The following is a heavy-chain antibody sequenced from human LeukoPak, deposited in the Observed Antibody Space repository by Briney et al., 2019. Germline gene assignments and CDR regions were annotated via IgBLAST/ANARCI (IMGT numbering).Heavy chain of an antibody. D-gene: IGHD6-19*01. CDR3: ASMTAVAGAYNWFDP. V-gene: IGHV3-21*01. CDR2: ISSSSYI. CDR1: GFTFSSYS. Sequence: PGGSLRLSCAASGFTFSSYSMNWVRQAPGKGLEWVSSISSSSYIYYADSVKGRFTISRDNAKNSLYLQMNSLRAEDTAVYYCASMTAVAGAYNWFDPWGQGTLVTVSS. J-gene: IGHJ5*02.